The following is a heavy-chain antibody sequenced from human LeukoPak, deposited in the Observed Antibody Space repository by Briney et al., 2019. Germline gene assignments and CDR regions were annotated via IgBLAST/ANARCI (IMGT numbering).Heavy chain of an antibody. J-gene: IGHJ4*02. CDR1: GALITSTLHY. V-gene: IGHV4-39*01. D-gene: IGHD6-19*01. CDR2: IYYNGIT. CDR3: ARQPTVKRGAVASNFDY. Sequence: PSETLSLTCSVSGALITSTLHYWAWIRQPPGKGLEWFASIYYNGITYFNASLESRVTMSVDTSRNQFSLRLRSVSAADTSVYYRARQPTVKRGAVASNFDYWGQGTLVTVSS.